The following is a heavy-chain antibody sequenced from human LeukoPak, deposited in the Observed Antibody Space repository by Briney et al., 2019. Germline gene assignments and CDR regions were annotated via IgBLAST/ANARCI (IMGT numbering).Heavy chain of an antibody. V-gene: IGHV1-18*01. CDR1: GYTFTTHG. CDR3: ARGGYFDL. CDR2: ISAHNGNT. J-gene: IGHJ2*01. Sequence: ASVKVSCKASGYTFTTHGIAWVRQAPGQGLEWMGWISAHNGNTNYAQSPQGRVTMTTDTSTNTAYMELRSLRSDDTAVYYCARGGYFDLWGRGTLVTVSS.